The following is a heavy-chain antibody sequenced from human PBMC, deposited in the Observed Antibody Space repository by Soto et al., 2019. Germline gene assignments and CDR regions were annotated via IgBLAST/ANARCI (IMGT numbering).Heavy chain of an antibody. Sequence: ASVKVSCKASGYTFTGYYMHWVRQAPGQGLEWMGWINPNSGGTNYAQKFQGWVTMTRDTSISTAYMELSRLRSDDTAVYYCARGSTGDYYYYGMDVWGQWTTVTVSS. J-gene: IGHJ6*02. CDR2: INPNSGGT. CDR1: GYTFTGYY. D-gene: IGHD2-8*02. V-gene: IGHV1-2*04. CDR3: ARGSTGDYYYYGMDV.